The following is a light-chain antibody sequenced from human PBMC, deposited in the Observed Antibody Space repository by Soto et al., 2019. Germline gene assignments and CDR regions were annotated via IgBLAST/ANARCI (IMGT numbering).Light chain of an antibody. J-gene: IGKJ1*01. CDR3: QQYMSYS. Sequence: DIQMTQSPSTLPASVGDRVTITCRASQSISNWLAWYQQKPWTAPKLLIYHASTLESGVPSRFSGSGSGTEFTLTISSLQPYDFATYYCQQYMSYSFGQGTKVEIK. V-gene: IGKV1-5*01. CDR2: HAS. CDR1: QSISNW.